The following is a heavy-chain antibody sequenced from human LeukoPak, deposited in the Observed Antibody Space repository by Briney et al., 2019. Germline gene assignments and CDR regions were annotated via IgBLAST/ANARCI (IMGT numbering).Heavy chain of an antibody. V-gene: IGHV1-69*13. CDR3: ARDLLPMTKAGVVND. Sequence: SVKVSCKASGGTFSSYAISWVRQAPGQGLEWMGGVLPIFGITNYAQRFQGRVTITADESRSTAYMELSSLTSDDTAVYYCARDLLPMTKAGVVNDWGQGSLVIVSA. D-gene: IGHD3-3*01. CDR1: GGTFSSYA. J-gene: IGHJ4*02. CDR2: VLPIFGIT.